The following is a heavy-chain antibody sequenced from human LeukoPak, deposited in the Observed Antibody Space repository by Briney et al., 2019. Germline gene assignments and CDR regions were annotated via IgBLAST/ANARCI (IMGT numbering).Heavy chain of an antibody. V-gene: IGHV1-8*01. CDR1: GYTFTSYD. CDR2: MNPNSGNT. Sequence: ASVKVSCKASGYTFTSYDINWVRQATGQGLEWMGWMNPNSGNTSYAQKFQGRVTMTRDTSTSTVYMELSSLRSEDTAVYYCARETTAPEYWGQGTLVTVSS. CDR3: ARETTAPEY. J-gene: IGHJ4*02. D-gene: IGHD4-17*01.